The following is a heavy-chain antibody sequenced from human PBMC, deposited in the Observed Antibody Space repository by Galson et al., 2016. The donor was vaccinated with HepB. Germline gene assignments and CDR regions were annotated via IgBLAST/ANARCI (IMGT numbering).Heavy chain of an antibody. CDR1: GDSISTTSYY. CDR2: IYYSGRT. D-gene: IGHD3-22*01. Sequence: SETLSLTCTVSGDSISTTSYYWGWIRQPPGKGLEWIGSIYYSGRTDYNPSLKSRVTISLDTSKNQLSLRLSSVTAADTAVYFCARHFTLLVVVSSNPFDVWGQGVQVTVSS. V-gene: IGHV4-39*01. CDR3: ARHFTLLVVVSSNPFDV. J-gene: IGHJ4*02.